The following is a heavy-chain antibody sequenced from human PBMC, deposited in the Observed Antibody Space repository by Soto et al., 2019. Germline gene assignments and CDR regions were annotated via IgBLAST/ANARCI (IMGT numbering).Heavy chain of an antibody. CDR3: ASSGPAVLKGFYNPDMDV. Sequence: LSLTCSIYGGSFSGYYWSWIRQPPGKGLEWIGEINHSGNTNYNPSLKSRVTISVDTSNNQFSLKLNSVTAADTAVYYCASSGPAVLKGFYNPDMDVWGRGTTVTVSS. CDR1: GGSFSGYY. D-gene: IGHD2-2*01. J-gene: IGHJ6*02. CDR2: INHSGNT. V-gene: IGHV4-34*01.